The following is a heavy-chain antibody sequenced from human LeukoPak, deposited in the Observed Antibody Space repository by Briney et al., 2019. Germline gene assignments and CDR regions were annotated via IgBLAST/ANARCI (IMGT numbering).Heavy chain of an antibody. D-gene: IGHD2-15*01. CDR2: IYTGGST. CDR3: ARDRVDFAEWNCFDP. V-gene: IGHV4-4*07. Sequence: SETLSLTCTVSGGSISSYYWSWIRQPAGKGLEWIGRIYTGGSTTYNPSLKPRVTISVDKSKNQFSLNLTSVTAADTAVYYCARDRVDFAEWNCFDPWGQGTLVTVSS. CDR1: GGSISSYY. J-gene: IGHJ5*02.